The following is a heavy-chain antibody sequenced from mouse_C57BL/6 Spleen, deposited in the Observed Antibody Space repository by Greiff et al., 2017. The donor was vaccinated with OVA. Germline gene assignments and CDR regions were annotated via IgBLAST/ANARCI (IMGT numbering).Heavy chain of an antibody. V-gene: IGHV1-81*01. CDR1: GYTFTSYG. Sequence: QVQLKQSGAELARPGASVKLSCKASGYTFTSYGISWVKQRTGQGLEWIGEIYPRSGNTYYNEKFKGKATLTADKSSSTAYMELRSLTSEDSAVYFCARSDGYDEAAWFAYWGQGTLVTVSA. CDR2: IYPRSGNT. CDR3: ARSDGYDEAAWFAY. J-gene: IGHJ3*01. D-gene: IGHD2-2*01.